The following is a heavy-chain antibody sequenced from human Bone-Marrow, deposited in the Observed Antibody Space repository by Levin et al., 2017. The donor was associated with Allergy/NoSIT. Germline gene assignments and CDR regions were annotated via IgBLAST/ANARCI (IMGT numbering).Heavy chain of an antibody. CDR1: GGSFSGYY. J-gene: IGHJ3*02. Sequence: SQTLSLTCAVYGGSFSGYYWSWIRQPPGKGLEWIGEINHSGSTNYNPSLKSRVTISVDTSKNQFSLKLSSVTAADTAVYYCARTTSGSGSYFDAFDIWGQGTMVTVSS. CDR3: ARTTSGSGSYFDAFDI. V-gene: IGHV4-34*01. CDR2: INHSGST. D-gene: IGHD3-10*01.